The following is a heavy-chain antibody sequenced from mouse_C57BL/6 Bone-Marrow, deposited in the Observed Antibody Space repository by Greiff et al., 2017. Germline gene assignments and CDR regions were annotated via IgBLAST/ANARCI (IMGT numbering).Heavy chain of an antibody. CDR2: INPSTGGT. CDR3: ARRYGSSPAWFAY. V-gene: IGHV1-42*01. CDR1: GYSFTGYY. D-gene: IGHD1-1*01. Sequence: VQLQQSGPELVKPGASVTISCKASGYSFTGYYMNWVKQSPEKSLEWIGEINPSTGGTTYNQKFKAKATLTVDKSSSTAYMQLKSLTSEDSAVYYCARRYGSSPAWFAYWGQGTLVTVSA. J-gene: IGHJ3*01.